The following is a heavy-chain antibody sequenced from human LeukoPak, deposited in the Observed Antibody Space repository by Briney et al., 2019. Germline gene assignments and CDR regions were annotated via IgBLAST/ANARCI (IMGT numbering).Heavy chain of an antibody. D-gene: IGHD3-22*01. Sequence: SETLSLTCTVSGGSISSGGYYWSWIRQHPGKGLEWIGYIYYSGSTYYNPSLKSRVTISVDTSKNQFSLKLSSVTAADTAVYYCARFDSYENNWFDPWAREPWSPSPQ. CDR3: ARFDSYENNWFDP. V-gene: IGHV4-31*03. CDR2: IYYSGST. CDR1: GGSISSGGYY. J-gene: IGHJ5*02.